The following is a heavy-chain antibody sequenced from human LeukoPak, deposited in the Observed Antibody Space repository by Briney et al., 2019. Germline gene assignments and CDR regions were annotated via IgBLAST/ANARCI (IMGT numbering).Heavy chain of an antibody. Sequence: PGGSLRLSCAASGFTFSSYGMHWVRQAPGKGLEWVAVIWYDGSNKYYADSVKGRFTISKDNSKNTLYLQMNSLRAEDTAVYYCARDLTVYGDYQGTFDYWGQGTLVTVSS. V-gene: IGHV3-33*01. J-gene: IGHJ4*02. CDR1: GFTFSSYG. CDR3: ARDLTVYGDYQGTFDY. D-gene: IGHD4-17*01. CDR2: IWYDGSNK.